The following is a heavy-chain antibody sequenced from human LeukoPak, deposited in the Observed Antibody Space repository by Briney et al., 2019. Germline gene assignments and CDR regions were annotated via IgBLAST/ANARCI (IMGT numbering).Heavy chain of an antibody. D-gene: IGHD1-26*01. V-gene: IGHV4-4*07. CDR1: GGSISSYY. CDR2: IYTSGST. Sequence: SETLSLTCTVSGGSISSYYWSWIRQPAGKGLEWIGRIYTSGSTNYNPSLKSRVTMSVDTSKNQFSLKLSPVTAADTAVYYCARDRVTYSGSHLFDPWGQGTLVTVSS. CDR3: ARDRVTYSGSHLFDP. J-gene: IGHJ5*02.